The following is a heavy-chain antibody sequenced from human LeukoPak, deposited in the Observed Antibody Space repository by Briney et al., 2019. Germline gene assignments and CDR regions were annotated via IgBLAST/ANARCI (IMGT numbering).Heavy chain of an antibody. D-gene: IGHD3-22*01. J-gene: IGHJ4*02. V-gene: IGHV4-61*02. CDR3: ARGRLDSSGYTFDY. Sequence: SQTLSLTCTVSGGSISSGGYYWSWIRQPAGKGLEWIGRIYTSGSTNYNPSLKSRVTISVDTSKNQFSLKLSSVTAADTAVYYCARGRLDSSGYTFDYWGQGTLVTVSS. CDR2: IYTSGST. CDR1: GGSISSGGYY.